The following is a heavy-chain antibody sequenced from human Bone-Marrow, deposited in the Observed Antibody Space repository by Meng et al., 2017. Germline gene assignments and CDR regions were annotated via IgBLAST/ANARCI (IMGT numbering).Heavy chain of an antibody. V-gene: IGHV4-39*01. Sequence: QLQLQESGPGLVKPSETLSLSCTVSGGSISSRMYYWVWIRQSPGKGLEWIGQIYYNGKSYYNPSLKSRVTMSVDTSRSQFSLNLNTVTAADTAVYYCARASYSYDSWFDPWGQGTLVTVSS. CDR3: ARASYSYDSWFDP. CDR2: IYYNGKS. CDR1: GGSISSRMYY. J-gene: IGHJ5*02. D-gene: IGHD5-18*01.